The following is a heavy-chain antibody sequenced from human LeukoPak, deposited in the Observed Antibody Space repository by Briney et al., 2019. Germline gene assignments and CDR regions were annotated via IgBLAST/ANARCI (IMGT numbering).Heavy chain of an antibody. J-gene: IGHJ4*02. Sequence: GGSLRLSCAASGFTFSSYSMNWVRQAPGKGLEWVSSISSSSSYIYYADSVKGRFTISRDNAKNSLYLQMNSLRAEDTAVYYCATRTSLSGWYYFDYWGQGTLVTVSS. CDR1: GFTFSSYS. D-gene: IGHD6-19*01. V-gene: IGHV3-21*01. CDR2: ISSSSSYI. CDR3: ATRTSLSGWYYFDY.